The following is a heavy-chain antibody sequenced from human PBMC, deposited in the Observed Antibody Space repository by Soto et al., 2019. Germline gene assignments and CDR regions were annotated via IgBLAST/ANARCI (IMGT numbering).Heavy chain of an antibody. Sequence: GASVKVSCKASGYTFTSYGISWVRQAPGQGLEWMGWISAYNGNTNYAQKLQGRVTMTTDTSTSTAYMELRSLRSDDTAVYYCARDLDSSSWYGTYYYYGMGVWGQGTTVTVSS. CDR2: ISAYNGNT. CDR1: GYTFTSYG. J-gene: IGHJ6*02. CDR3: ARDLDSSSWYGTYYYYGMGV. V-gene: IGHV1-18*01. D-gene: IGHD6-13*01.